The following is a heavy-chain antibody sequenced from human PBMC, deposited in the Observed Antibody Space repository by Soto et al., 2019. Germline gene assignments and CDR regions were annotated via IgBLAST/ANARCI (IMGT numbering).Heavy chain of an antibody. CDR1: GFTVSSYA. J-gene: IGHJ4*02. CDR2: ISYDGSNK. V-gene: IGHV3-30-3*01. D-gene: IGHD3-22*01. CDR3: ARDASPYYYDSSGYFDY. Sequence: QVQLVESGGGVVQPGRSLRLSCAASGFTVSSYAMHWVRQAPGKGLEWVAVISYDGSNKYYADSVKGRFTISRDNSKNTLYLQMNSLRAEDTAVYYCARDASPYYYDSSGYFDYWGQGTLVTVSS.